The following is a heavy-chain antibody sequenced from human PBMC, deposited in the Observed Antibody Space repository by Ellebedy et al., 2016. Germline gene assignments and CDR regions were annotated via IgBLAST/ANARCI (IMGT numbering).Heavy chain of an antibody. CDR3: RQGHYADY. Sequence: GGSLRLSXGASGFSFNTFFMSWVRQAPGRGLEWVSTISANGDKRDFADSVKGRFTISRDNSRNTLHLQMNNLRGEDTAVYYCRQGHYADYWGQGTLVTVSS. V-gene: IGHV3-23*01. CDR2: ISANGDKR. CDR1: GFSFNTFF. J-gene: IGHJ4*02.